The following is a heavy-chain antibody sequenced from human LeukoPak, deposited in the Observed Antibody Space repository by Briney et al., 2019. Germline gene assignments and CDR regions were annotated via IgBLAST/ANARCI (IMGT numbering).Heavy chain of an antibody. CDR1: GFTFSSYS. CDR2: ITSGGDYI. CDR3: ARGHYDVLAASYKWTPDY. J-gene: IGHJ4*02. V-gene: IGHV3-21*01. D-gene: IGHD3-9*01. Sequence: KTGGSLRLSCAASGFTFSSYSMNWVRQAPGKGLEWVSSITSGGDYIYYADSVKGRFTTSRDNAKNSLSLQLNSLRVEDTAVYYCARGHYDVLAASYKWTPDYWGQGTLVTVSS.